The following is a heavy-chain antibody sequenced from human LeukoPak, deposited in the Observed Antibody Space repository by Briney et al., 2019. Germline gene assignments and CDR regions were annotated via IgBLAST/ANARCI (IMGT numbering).Heavy chain of an antibody. CDR1: GYTFTSYG. CDR2: ISAYNGNT. D-gene: IGHD1-1*01. V-gene: IGHV1-18*01. J-gene: IGHJ4*02. CDR3: ARAEGKYNWNDESHFDY. Sequence: GASVKVSCKASGYTFTSYGISWVRQAPGQGLEWMGWISAYNGNTNYAQKLQGRATMTTDTSTSTAYMELRSLRSDDTAVYYCARAEGKYNWNDESHFDYWGQGTLVTVSS.